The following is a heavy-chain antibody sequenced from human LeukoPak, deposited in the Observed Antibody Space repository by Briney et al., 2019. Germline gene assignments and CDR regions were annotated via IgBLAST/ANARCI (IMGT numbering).Heavy chain of an antibody. CDR3: AKDKAGSYYYGSGSYGWFDP. V-gene: IGHV3-9*01. D-gene: IGHD3-10*01. Sequence: PGRSLRLSCAASGFTFDDYAMHWVRQAPGKGLEWVSGISWNSGSIGYADSVKGRFTISRDNAKNSLYLQMNSLRAEDTALYYCAKDKAGSYYYGSGSYGWFDPWGQGTLVTVSS. J-gene: IGHJ5*02. CDR2: ISWNSGSI. CDR1: GFTFDDYA.